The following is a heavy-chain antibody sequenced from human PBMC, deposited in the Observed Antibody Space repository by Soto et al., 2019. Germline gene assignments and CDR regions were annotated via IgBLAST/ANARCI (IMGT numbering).Heavy chain of an antibody. J-gene: IGHJ2*01. D-gene: IGHD1-7*01. CDR3: ARATGTTSPLFSDL. CDR2: ISAYNGNT. Sequence: ASVKVSCKASGYTFTSYGISWVRQAPGQGLEWMGWISAYNGNTNYAQKLQGRVTMTTDTSTSTAYMELRSLRSDDTAVYYCARATGTTSPLFSDLWGRGTLVTVSS. CDR1: GYTFTSYG. V-gene: IGHV1-18*01.